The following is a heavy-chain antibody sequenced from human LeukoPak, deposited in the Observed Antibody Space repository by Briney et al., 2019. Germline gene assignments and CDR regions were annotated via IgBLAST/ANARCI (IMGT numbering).Heavy chain of an antibody. CDR3: AKAREYYYDSSGYYY. Sequence: GGSLRLSCAASGFTFSNYAISWVRQAPGKGLEWVSAISGSGGSTYYADSVKGRFTISRDNSKNTLYLQMNSLRAEDTAVYYCAKAREYYYDSSGYYYWGQGTLVTVSS. D-gene: IGHD3-22*01. J-gene: IGHJ4*02. CDR1: GFTFSNYA. CDR2: ISGSGGST. V-gene: IGHV3-23*01.